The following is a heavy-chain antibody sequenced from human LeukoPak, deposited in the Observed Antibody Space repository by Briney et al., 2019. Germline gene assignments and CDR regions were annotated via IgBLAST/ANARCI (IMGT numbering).Heavy chain of an antibody. J-gene: IGHJ5*02. V-gene: IGHV1-58*01. CDR2: IVVGSGNT. Sequence: ASVKVSCKASGFTFTSSAVQWVRQARGQRLEWIGWIVVGSGNTNYAQKFQERVTITRDMSTSTAYMELSSLRSEDTAVYYCAAEGHPLEVGAPSGTPWGQGTLVTVSS. D-gene: IGHD1-26*01. CDR1: GFTFTSSA. CDR3: AAEGHPLEVGAPSGTP.